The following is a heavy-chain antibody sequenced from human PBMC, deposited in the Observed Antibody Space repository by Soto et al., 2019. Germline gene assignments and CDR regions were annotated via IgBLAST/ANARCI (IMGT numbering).Heavy chain of an antibody. D-gene: IGHD3-3*01. CDR3: ARVARFLEWLLVYNWFDP. CDR2: INHSGST. J-gene: IGHJ5*02. Sequence: PSETLSLTCAVYGGSFSGYYLSWIRQPPGKGLEWIGEINHSGSTNYNPSLKSRVTISVDTSKNQFSLKLSSVTAADTAVYYCARVARFLEWLLVYNWFDPWGQGTLVTVSS. CDR1: GGSFSGYY. V-gene: IGHV4-34*01.